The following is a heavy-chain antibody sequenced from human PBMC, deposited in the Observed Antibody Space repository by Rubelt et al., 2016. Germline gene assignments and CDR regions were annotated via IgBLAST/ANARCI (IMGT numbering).Heavy chain of an antibody. CDR2: ISAYNGNT. Sequence: QVQLVQSGAEVKRPGASVKVSCKASGYPFATYAMHWVRQAPGQRLEWMGWISAYNGNTNYAQKRQGRVTMTTDTSTGKADMGLRSLRSDDTAVYYCARDRTWLVPGLDAFDIWGQGTMVTVSS. CDR1: GYPFATYA. D-gene: IGHD6-19*01. J-gene: IGHJ3*02. CDR3: ARDRTWLVPGLDAFDI. V-gene: IGHV1-3*01.